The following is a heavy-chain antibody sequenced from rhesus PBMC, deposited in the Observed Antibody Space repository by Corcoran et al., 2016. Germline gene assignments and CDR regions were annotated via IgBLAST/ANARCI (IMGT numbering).Heavy chain of an antibody. CDR3: TSPVRYRFDV. J-gene: IGHJ5-1*01. CDR1: GGSFRSYW. Sequence: QVQLQESGPGLVKPSETLSLTCAVSGGSFRSYWWNWIRQPPGKGLEWIGETNGYSGLTNYTPSLQSLVTISMDLSKNQFSLRLTSVTAADTAVYYCTSPVRYRFDVWGPGVLVSVSS. CDR2: TNGYSGLT. D-gene: IGHD3-9*01. V-gene: IGHV4-80*01.